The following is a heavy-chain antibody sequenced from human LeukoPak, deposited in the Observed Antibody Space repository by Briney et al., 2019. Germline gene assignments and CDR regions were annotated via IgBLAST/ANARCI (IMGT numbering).Heavy chain of an antibody. Sequence: PSETLSLTCTVSGGSISSYYWSWIRQPPGKGLEWIGYIYYSGSTNYNPSLKSRVTISVDTSKNQFSLKLSSVTAADTAVYYCARDDCSSTSCYHAFDIWGQGTMVTVSS. CDR1: GGSISSYY. J-gene: IGHJ3*02. CDR3: ARDDCSSTSCYHAFDI. D-gene: IGHD2-2*01. CDR2: IYYSGST. V-gene: IGHV4-59*01.